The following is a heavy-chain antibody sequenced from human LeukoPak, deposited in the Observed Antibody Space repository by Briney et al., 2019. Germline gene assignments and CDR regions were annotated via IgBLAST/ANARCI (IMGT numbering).Heavy chain of an antibody. CDR1: GYTFTSYG. CDR3: ARDSRYSSGWSHAFDI. V-gene: IGHV1-18*01. D-gene: IGHD6-19*01. J-gene: IGHJ3*02. CDR2: ISAYNGNT. Sequence: ASVKVSCKASGYTFTSYGISWVRQAPGQGLEWMGWISAYNGNTNYAQKLQGRVTMTTDTSTSTAYMELRSLRSDDTAVYYCARDSRYSSGWSHAFDIWVQGTMVTVSS.